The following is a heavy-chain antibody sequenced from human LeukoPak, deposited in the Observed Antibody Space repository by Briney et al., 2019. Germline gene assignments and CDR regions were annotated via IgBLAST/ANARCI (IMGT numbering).Heavy chain of an antibody. D-gene: IGHD3-16*02. CDR1: GYTFTSYD. J-gene: IGHJ5*02. CDR2: INPNSGNT. Sequence: ASVKVSCKASGYTFTSYDINWVRQATGQGLEWMGWINPNSGNTGYAQKFQGRVTMTRDMSTTTDYMELSSLRSEDTAVYYCARDNSVGDIAWWFDPWGQGTLVTVSS. CDR3: ARDNSVGDIAWWFDP. V-gene: IGHV1-8*02.